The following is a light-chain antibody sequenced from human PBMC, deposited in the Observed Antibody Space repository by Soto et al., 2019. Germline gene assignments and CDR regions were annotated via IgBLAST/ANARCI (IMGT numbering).Light chain of an antibody. Sequence: DMQMTQSPSTLSASVGDRVTITCRASQSISSWLAWYQQKPGKAPNLLIYKASTLKSGVPSRFSGSGSGTEFTLTISSLQPDDFATYYCQQYYSYSPWTFGQGTKVEIK. CDR3: QQYYSYSPWT. CDR1: QSISSW. J-gene: IGKJ1*01. CDR2: KAS. V-gene: IGKV1-5*03.